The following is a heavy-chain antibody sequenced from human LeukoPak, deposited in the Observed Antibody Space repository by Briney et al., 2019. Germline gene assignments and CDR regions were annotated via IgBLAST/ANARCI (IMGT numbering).Heavy chain of an antibody. CDR2: IIPIFGVT. CDR1: GGTSDYYA. D-gene: IGHD5-24*01. CDR3: ARMDYSYYYMDV. Sequence: SVTVSCKTSGGTSDYYAISWVRQRPGQGLEWLGRIIPIFGVTNYAQKFQGRVSITAANSTSTVYMEVTALRSEDTALYYCARMDYSYYYMDVWGKGTSVTVSS. V-gene: IGHV1-69*04. J-gene: IGHJ6*03.